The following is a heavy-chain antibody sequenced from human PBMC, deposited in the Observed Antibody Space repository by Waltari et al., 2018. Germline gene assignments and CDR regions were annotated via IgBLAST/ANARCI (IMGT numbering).Heavy chain of an antibody. J-gene: IGHJ4*02. V-gene: IGHV1-69*01. CDR2: IMPMFGTA. Sequence: SWVRQAPGQGREWMGGIMPMFGTANYAQRFQGRVTITADESTNTAYMELSSLRSEDTAVFYCAGGIAEAEGDLLEYWGQGTLVTVSS. D-gene: IGHD6-13*01. CDR3: AGGIAEAEGDLLEY.